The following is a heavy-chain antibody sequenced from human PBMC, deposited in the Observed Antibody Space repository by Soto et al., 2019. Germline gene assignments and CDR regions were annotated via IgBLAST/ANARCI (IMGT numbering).Heavy chain of an antibody. V-gene: IGHV3-21*01. CDR3: ARPYSGSYSFDF. J-gene: IGHJ4*02. Sequence: GGSLRLSCAASGFPFSVHNMNWVRQAPGKGQEWVSSIGSRGTDMYYAESVKGRFTISRDNAKNSLSLHLKGLRAEDTAVYYCARPYSGSYSFDFWGQGTMVTVSS. D-gene: IGHD1-26*01. CDR1: GFPFSVHN. CDR2: IGSRGTDM.